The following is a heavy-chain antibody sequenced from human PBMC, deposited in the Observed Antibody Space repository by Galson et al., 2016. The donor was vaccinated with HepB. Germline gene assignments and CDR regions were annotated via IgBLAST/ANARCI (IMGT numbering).Heavy chain of an antibody. Sequence: SLRLSCAASGFTFSSNWMGWVRQSPGKGLEWVGNIKPDGSGKYYADSVKGRFTISRDNARNSLYLQMSSLRAEDTAIYYCARLRLWFGGTDYWGQGTLVTVSS. J-gene: IGHJ4*02. D-gene: IGHD3-10*01. V-gene: IGHV3-7*03. CDR3: ARLRLWFGGTDY. CDR1: GFTFSSNW. CDR2: IKPDGSGK.